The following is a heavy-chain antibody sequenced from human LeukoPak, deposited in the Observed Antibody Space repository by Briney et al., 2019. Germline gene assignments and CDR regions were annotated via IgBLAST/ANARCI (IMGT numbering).Heavy chain of an antibody. CDR2: IYSGGST. J-gene: IGHJ4*02. CDR3: ARGIAAPLLDY. V-gene: IGHV3-53*01. Sequence: GGSLRLSCAASGLTFSSYAMSWVRQAPGKGLEWVSVIYSGGSTYYADSVKGRFTISRDNPKNTLYLQMNSLRAEDTAVYYCARGIAAPLLDYWGQGTLVTVSS. CDR1: GLTFSSYA. D-gene: IGHD2-15*01.